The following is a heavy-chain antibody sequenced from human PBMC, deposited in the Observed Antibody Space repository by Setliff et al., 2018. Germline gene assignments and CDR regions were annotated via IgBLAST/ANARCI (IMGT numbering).Heavy chain of an antibody. CDR2: INWSGAGT. D-gene: IGHD2-21*02. J-gene: IGHJ3*01. V-gene: IGHV3-20*04. Sequence: PGGSLRLSCAASGFTFDDYGMAWVRQAPGKGLEWVSGINWSGAGTGYADSVKGRFTISRDNTKKSLFLEMNRLTIEDSALYYCVKGDKGYGALDLWGKGTLVTVSS. CDR1: GFTFDDYG. CDR3: VKGDKGYGALDL.